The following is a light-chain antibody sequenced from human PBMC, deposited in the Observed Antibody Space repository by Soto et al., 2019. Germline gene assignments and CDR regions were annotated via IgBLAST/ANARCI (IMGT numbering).Light chain of an antibody. Sequence: IVLTQSPGTLSLSPGERATLSCRASQSVSSSYLAWYQQKPGQAPRLLIYGASSRATGIPDRFSSSGSGTDFTLTISRLETEEFAVYYCQQYDSSPKTFGQVTKVEIK. J-gene: IGKJ1*01. CDR1: QSVSSSY. CDR2: GAS. CDR3: QQYDSSPKT. V-gene: IGKV3-20*01.